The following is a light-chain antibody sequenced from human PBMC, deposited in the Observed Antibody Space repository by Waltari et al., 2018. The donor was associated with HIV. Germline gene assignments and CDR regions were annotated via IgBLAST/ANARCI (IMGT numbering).Light chain of an antibody. Sequence: SARAQPTSESASPGQSMTLSCTGTSRDVGGYNYLSWYQQHPGKAPKLMIYDVSNRPSGVSNRFSGSKSGNTASLTISGLQAEDEADYYCSSYTSSSTPVFGTGTKVTVL. J-gene: IGLJ1*01. CDR2: DVS. CDR3: SSYTSSSTPV. V-gene: IGLV2-14*01. CDR1: SRDVGGYNY.